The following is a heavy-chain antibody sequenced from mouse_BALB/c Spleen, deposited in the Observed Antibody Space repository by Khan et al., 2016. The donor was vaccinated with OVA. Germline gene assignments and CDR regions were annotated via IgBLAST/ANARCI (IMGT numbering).Heavy chain of an antibody. Sequence: EVQLQESGPGLVKPSQSLSITCTVTGYSITSNYAWNWIRQFPGNKLDWMGYLSYSGSTSYNPSLKSRISITRDTSKHQFFLQLSSVTTEDTATYYCARGNYYGYAMDYWGQGTSVTVSS. CDR3: ARGNYYGYAMDY. J-gene: IGHJ4*01. CDR2: LSYSGST. V-gene: IGHV3-2*02. D-gene: IGHD1-1*01. CDR1: GYSITSNYA.